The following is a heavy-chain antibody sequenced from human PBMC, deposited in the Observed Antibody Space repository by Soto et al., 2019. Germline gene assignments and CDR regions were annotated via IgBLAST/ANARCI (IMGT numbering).Heavy chain of an antibody. CDR3: ARDARDYDSWSATPYYYYMDV. V-gene: IGHV3-7*01. D-gene: IGHD3-3*01. CDR2: IKQDGSEK. CDR1: GFTFSSYW. Sequence: GGSLRLSCAASGFTFSSYWMSWVRQAPGKGLEWVANIKQDGSEKYYVDSVKGRFTISRDNAKNSLYLQMNSLRAEDTAVYDDARDARDYDSWSATPYYYYMDVWGKGTTVTVSS. J-gene: IGHJ6*03.